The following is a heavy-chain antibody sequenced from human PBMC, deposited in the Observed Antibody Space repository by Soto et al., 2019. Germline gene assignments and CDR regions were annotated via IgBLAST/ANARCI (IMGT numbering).Heavy chain of an antibody. CDR1: GFTFSNCA. V-gene: IGHV3-23*01. CDR2: ISGTGRST. J-gene: IGHJ4*02. CDR3: AKGNTSGWYFFDY. Sequence: EVQVWESGGGLVQPGGSLRLSCEASGFTFSNCAMNWVRQAPGKGLEWVSGISGTGRSTFYADSVKDRFTISSDNSKNIVYLQMSSLSAEDTAVYYCAKGNTSGWYFFDYWGQGTLVTVSS. D-gene: IGHD6-19*01.